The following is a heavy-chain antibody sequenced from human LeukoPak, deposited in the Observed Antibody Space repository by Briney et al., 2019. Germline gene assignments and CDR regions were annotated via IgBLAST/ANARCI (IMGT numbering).Heavy chain of an antibody. Sequence: SVKVSCKASGYTFTDYYMHWVRQAPGQGLEWMGRIIPILGIANYAQKFQGRVTITADKSTSTAYMELSSLRSEDTAVYYCARDGGSGSYYYFDYWGQGTLVTVSS. V-gene: IGHV1-69*04. CDR3: ARDGGSGSYYYFDY. CDR2: IIPILGIA. J-gene: IGHJ4*02. D-gene: IGHD1-26*01. CDR1: GYTFTDYY.